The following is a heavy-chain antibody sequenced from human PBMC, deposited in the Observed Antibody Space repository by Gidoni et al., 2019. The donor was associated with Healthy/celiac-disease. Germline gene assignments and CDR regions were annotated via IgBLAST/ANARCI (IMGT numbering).Heavy chain of an antibody. D-gene: IGHD3-9*01. J-gene: IGHJ6*02. CDR1: GFTFSSYA. Sequence: QVQLVESGGGVVQPGRSLRVSCAASGFTFSSYALRWVRQAQGKGLEWVAVISYDGSNKYYADSVKGRFTISRDNSKNTLYLQMNSLRAEDTAVYYCARDHSYLRYFDWLSPYGMDVWGQGTTVTVSS. V-gene: IGHV3-30-3*01. CDR2: ISYDGSNK. CDR3: ARDHSYLRYFDWLSPYGMDV.